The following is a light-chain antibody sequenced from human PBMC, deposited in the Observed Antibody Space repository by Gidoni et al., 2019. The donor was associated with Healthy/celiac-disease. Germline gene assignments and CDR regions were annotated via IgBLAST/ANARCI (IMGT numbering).Light chain of an antibody. CDR2: AAS. V-gene: IGKV1-39*01. Sequence: DIQMPQSPSSLSASVGDRVTITCRASQSISTYLNWYQQKPGKAPKLLIYAASSLQSGVPSRFSGSGSGTDFTLTISSLLPEDSATYYCQQSYSIPRTFGPGTKVDIK. CDR1: QSISTY. CDR3: QQSYSIPRT. J-gene: IGKJ3*01.